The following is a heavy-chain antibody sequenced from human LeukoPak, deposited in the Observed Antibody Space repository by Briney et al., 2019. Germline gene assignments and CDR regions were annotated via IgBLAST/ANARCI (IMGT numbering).Heavy chain of an antibody. V-gene: IGHV3-23*01. CDR2: ISNNGGHA. D-gene: IGHD2-15*01. CDR1: GFTFSSSA. J-gene: IGHJ4*02. CDR3: AKQLGYCSDGSCYFPY. Sequence: GGSLRLSCAASGFTFSSSAMSWVRQAPGKGLEWVSAISNNGGHAYYADSVQGRFTISRDNSKSTLCLQMNSLRAEDTAVYYCAKQLGYCSDGSCYFPYWGQGTLVTVSS.